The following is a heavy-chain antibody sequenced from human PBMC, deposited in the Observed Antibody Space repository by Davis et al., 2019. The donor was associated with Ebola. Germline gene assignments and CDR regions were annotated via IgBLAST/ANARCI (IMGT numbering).Heavy chain of an antibody. V-gene: IGHV3-30*04. Sequence: PGGSLRLSCAASGFTFSNHAMHWVRQAPGKGLEWVAVTSHNERERFYGESVQGRFTIARDNSENVLYLQMDSLSPDDTAIYFCARALHDEVLDYWGQGTTVTVSS. D-gene: IGHD1-1*01. CDR2: TSHNERER. CDR1: GFTFSNHA. J-gene: IGHJ4*02. CDR3: ARALHDEVLDY.